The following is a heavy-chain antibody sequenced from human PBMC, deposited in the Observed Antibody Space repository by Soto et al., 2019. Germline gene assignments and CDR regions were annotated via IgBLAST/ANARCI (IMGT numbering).Heavy chain of an antibody. D-gene: IGHD3-22*01. CDR1: GFTFSSYA. V-gene: IGHV3-30-3*01. CDR3: ARRYYYDSSYFQH. J-gene: IGHJ1*01. Sequence: QVQLVESGGGVVQPGRSLRLSCAASGFTFSSYAMHWVRQAPGKGLEWVAVISYDGSNKYYADSVKGRFTISRDNSKNTRYLQMNSLRAEDTAVYYCARRYYYDSSYFQHWGQGTLVTVSS. CDR2: ISYDGSNK.